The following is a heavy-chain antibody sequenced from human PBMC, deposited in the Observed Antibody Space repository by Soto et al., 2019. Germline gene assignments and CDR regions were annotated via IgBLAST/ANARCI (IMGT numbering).Heavy chain of an antibody. D-gene: IGHD1-26*01. CDR3: TAGGNSGSCSRFDY. CDR1: GFTFSNAW. CDR2: FKSKADGGTI. V-gene: IGHV3-15*07. Sequence: ESGGGLVKPGGSLRVSCAASGFTFSNAWMNWVRQAPGKGLEWVGRFKSKADGGTIDYAAPVKGRFTISRDDSKNALYLQMNSLKIDDTAVYYCTAGGNSGSCSRFDYWGQGTLVTVSS. J-gene: IGHJ4*02.